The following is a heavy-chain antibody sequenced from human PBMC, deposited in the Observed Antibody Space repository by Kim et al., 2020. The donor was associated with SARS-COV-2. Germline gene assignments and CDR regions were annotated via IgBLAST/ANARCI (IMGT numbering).Heavy chain of an antibody. Sequence: GGSLRLSCAASGFTVTSSYMTWVRQAPGKGLEWVSVIFRDGDTYYADSVTGRFTISRDNSKNTLYLQMNSLRAEDTAVYYCARDYSATYGLGFDPWGQGTLVTVSS. CDR2: IFRDGDT. J-gene: IGHJ5*02. CDR1: GFTVTSSY. V-gene: IGHV3-53*01. D-gene: IGHD1-26*01. CDR3: ARDYSATYGLGFDP.